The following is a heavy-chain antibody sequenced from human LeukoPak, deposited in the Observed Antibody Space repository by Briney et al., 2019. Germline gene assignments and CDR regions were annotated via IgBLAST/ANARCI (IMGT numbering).Heavy chain of an antibody. D-gene: IGHD2-2*01. CDR2: ISHDGTVK. Sequence: GRSLRLSCAASGFTFRNYGMKWVRQGPGKWLEWVAVISHDGTVKYYADSVKGRFTISRDDSTTTLILQMNSLRVEDTAVYFCAKEGSEFSSSFLDYWGQGTLVTVSS. CDR1: GFTFRNYG. CDR3: AKEGSEFSSSFLDY. J-gene: IGHJ4*02. V-gene: IGHV3-30*18.